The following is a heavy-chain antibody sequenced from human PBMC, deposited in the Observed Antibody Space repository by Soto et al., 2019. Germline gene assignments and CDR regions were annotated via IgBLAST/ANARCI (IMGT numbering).Heavy chain of an antibody. V-gene: IGHV4-39*01. D-gene: IGHD1-7*01. CDR1: GGSISSSNYY. CDR2: IYYTGST. Sequence: SETLSLTCTVSGGSISSSNYYWGWIRQPPGKGLQWIGHIYYTGSTYYNPSLKSRVTISVDTSKNQFSLRLSSVTAADTSVYYCARRAGTTSSRWFDPWGQGTLVTVSS. CDR3: ARRAGTTSSRWFDP. J-gene: IGHJ5*02.